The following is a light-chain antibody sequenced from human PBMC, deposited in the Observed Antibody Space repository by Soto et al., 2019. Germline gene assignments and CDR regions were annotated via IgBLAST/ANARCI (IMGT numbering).Light chain of an antibody. CDR2: GAS. J-gene: IGKJ1*01. Sequence: DIQMTQSPSSLSASVGDRVTITCRASQGISKYSAWYQQKPGKAPKLLIYGASTLQSGVPSRFSGSGSGTDFALTISSLQAEDVATYYCQKYNNAPWTFGQGTKVEIK. CDR3: QKYNNAPWT. CDR1: QGISKY. V-gene: IGKV1-27*01.